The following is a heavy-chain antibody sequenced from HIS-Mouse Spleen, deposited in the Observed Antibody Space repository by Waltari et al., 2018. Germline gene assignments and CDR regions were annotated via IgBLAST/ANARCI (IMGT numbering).Heavy chain of an antibody. CDR1: GGSFSGYY. CDR3: ARVRTGDPSYWYFDL. D-gene: IGHD7-27*01. V-gene: IGHV4-34*01. J-gene: IGHJ2*01. CDR2: ITHSGST. Sequence: QVQLQQWGAGLLKPSETLSLTCAVYGGSFSGYYWSWIRQPPGKGLEWSGEITHSGSTNLNPSLKSLVTISVDTSKTQFSLKLSSVTAADTAVYYCARVRTGDPSYWYFDLWGRGTLVTVSS.